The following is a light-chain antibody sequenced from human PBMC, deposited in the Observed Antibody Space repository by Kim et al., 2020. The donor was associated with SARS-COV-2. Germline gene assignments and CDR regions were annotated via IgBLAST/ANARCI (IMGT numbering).Light chain of an antibody. V-gene: IGKV1-5*03. CDR2: KAS. CDR1: QRIGNW. CDR3: QQYNSDWT. J-gene: IGKJ1*01. Sequence: SAARGDRVTITCRASQRIGNWLAWYQQKPGKAPKVLIYKASSLESGVPSRFSGSGFGTEFTLTINSLQPDDFATYYCQQYNSDWTFGQGTKVEIK.